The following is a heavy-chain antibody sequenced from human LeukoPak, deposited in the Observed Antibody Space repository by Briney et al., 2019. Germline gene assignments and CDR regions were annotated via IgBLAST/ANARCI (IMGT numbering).Heavy chain of an antibody. V-gene: IGHV3-23*01. CDR1: GFIVSGKY. D-gene: IGHD6-19*01. J-gene: IGHJ4*02. CDR3: AKDPRPVAQRDY. CDR2: ISGSGGST. Sequence: GGSLRLSCAASGFIVSGKYMSWVRQAPGKGLEWVSAISGSGGSTYYADSVKGRFTISRDNSKNTLYLQMNSLRAEDTAVYYCAKDPRPVAQRDYWGQGTLVTVSS.